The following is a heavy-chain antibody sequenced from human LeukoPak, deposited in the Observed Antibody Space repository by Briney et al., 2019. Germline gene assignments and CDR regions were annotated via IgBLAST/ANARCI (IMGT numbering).Heavy chain of an antibody. CDR3: ARARSGWTADAFDI. V-gene: IGHV7-4-1*02. CDR1: GGTFSNYA. J-gene: IGHJ3*02. D-gene: IGHD6-19*01. CDR2: INTNTGNP. Sequence: ASVKVSCKASGGTFSNYAITWVRQAPGQGLEWMGWINTNTGNPTYAQGFTGRFVFSLDTSVSTAYLQISSLKAEDTAVYYCARARSGWTADAFDIWGQGTMVTVSS.